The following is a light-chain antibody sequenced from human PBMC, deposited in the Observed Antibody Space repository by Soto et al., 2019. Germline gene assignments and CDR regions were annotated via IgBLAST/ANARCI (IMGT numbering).Light chain of an antibody. J-gene: IGLJ1*01. CDR3: SSYASSSALYV. Sequence: QSALTQPASVSGSPGQLITISCTGTSSDIGDSNYVSWYQQHPGKAPKLMIYDVTSRPSGVSHRFSGSKSGNTASLTISGLQAEDEADYYCSSYASSSALYVFGTGTKLTVL. V-gene: IGLV2-14*03. CDR2: DVT. CDR1: SSDIGDSNY.